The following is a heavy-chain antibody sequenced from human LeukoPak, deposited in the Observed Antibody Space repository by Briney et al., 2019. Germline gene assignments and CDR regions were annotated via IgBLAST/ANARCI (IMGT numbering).Heavy chain of an antibody. D-gene: IGHD3-10*01. J-gene: IGHJ4*02. Sequence: GGSLRLSCAASGFTFSSYSMNWVRQAPGKGLEWVSSISSSSSYIYYADSVESRFTISRDNAKNSLYLQMNSLRAEDTAVYYCASVLDAHSREYRSGSYDSGQGSLVTVSS. V-gene: IGHV3-21*01. CDR3: ASVLDAHSREYRSGSYD. CDR2: ISSSSSYI. CDR1: GFTFSSYS.